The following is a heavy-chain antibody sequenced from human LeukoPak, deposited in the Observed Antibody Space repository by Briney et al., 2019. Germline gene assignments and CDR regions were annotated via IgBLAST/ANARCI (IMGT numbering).Heavy chain of an antibody. CDR1: GDSMSTGGYY. CDR3: ARDPAPGYSSGWYYFDY. J-gene: IGHJ4*02. V-gene: IGHV4-30-2*01. Sequence: SSQTLSLTCTVSGDSMSTGGYYWSWIRQPPGKGLEWIGYIFQSGSSHYNPSLKSRVTISVDTSKNQFSLKLSSVTAADTAVYYCARDPAPGYSSGWYYFDYWGQGTLVTVSS. D-gene: IGHD6-19*01. CDR2: IFQSGSS.